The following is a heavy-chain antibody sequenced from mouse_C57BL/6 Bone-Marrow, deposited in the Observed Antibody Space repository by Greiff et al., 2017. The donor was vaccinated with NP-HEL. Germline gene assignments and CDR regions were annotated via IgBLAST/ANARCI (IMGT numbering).Heavy chain of an antibody. D-gene: IGHD2-2*01. CDR2: IYPGSGST. J-gene: IGHJ2*01. CDR1: GYTFTSYW. Sequence: QVQLQQPGAELVKPGASVKMSCKASGYTFTSYWITWVKRRPGQGLEWIGDIYPGSGSTNYNEKFKSKATLTVDTSSSTAYMQLSSLTSEDSAVYYCAREGLYYGYDEDYWGQGTTLTVSS. V-gene: IGHV1-55*01. CDR3: AREGLYYGYDEDY.